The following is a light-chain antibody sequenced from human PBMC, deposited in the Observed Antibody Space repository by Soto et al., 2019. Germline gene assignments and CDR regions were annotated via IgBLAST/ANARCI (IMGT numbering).Light chain of an antibody. CDR3: QQYYSTPSLT. Sequence: VLTQSPGTLSLSPGDRATLSCRASQSVPNSYLAWYQQKPGQAPRLLIYGAFNRAPGIPDTFSGSGSGTDFTLTISSLQAEDVAVYYCQQYYSTPSLTFGGGTKVDIK. V-gene: IGKV3-20*01. CDR2: GAF. CDR1: QSVPNSY. J-gene: IGKJ4*01.